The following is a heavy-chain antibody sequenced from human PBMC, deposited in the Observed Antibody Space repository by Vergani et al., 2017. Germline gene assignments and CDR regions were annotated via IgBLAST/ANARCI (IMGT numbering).Heavy chain of an antibody. CDR1: GFISSSYW. D-gene: IGHD3-10*01. J-gene: IGHJ6*02. CDR3: ANPSGINLMDV. CDR2: VNQDGSEK. Sequence: EGQLVESGGDWVQRGGSLRLSCAASGFISSSYWMSWVRQAPGKGLEWVANVNQDGSEKYYVDSVRGRFTISRDNAKNSIYLQMNSLRAEDTAVYYCANPSGINLMDVWGQGTTVTVSS. V-gene: IGHV3-7*01.